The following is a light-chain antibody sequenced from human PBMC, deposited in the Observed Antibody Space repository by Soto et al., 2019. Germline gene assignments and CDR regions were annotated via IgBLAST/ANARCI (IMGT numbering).Light chain of an antibody. CDR3: QQYHTYPVT. CDR2: DAS. CDR1: QDLNNF. Sequence: DIQMTQSPSSLSASVGDTVTITCRASQDLNNFLAWFQQKPGKAPKSLIYDASSLQSGVPSKFSGSGSGTDFTLTISSLHPEDFATYYCQQYHTYPVTFGGGTKVEIK. V-gene: IGKV1-16*02. J-gene: IGKJ4*01.